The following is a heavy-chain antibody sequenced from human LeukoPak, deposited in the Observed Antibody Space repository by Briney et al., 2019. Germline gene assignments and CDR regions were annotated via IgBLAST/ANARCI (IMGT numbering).Heavy chain of an antibody. D-gene: IGHD3-22*01. CDR1: GYTFTSYG. CDR2: ISAYNGNT. V-gene: IGHV1-18*01. J-gene: IGHJ3*02. CDR3: ARVERITMIVVVIDAFDI. Sequence: GASVKVSCKASGYTFTSYGISWVRQAPGQGLEWMGWISAYNGNTNYAQKLQGRVTMTTDTSTSTAYMELRSLRSDDTAVYYCARVERITMIVVVIDAFDIWGQGTTVTVSS.